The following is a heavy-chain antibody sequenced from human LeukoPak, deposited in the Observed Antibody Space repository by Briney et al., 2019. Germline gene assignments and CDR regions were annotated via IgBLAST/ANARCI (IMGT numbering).Heavy chain of an antibody. J-gene: IGHJ4*02. Sequence: PGGSLRLSCAASGFTFSSYGMHWVRQAPGKGLEWVAFIRYDGSNKYYADSVKGRFTISRDNSKNTLYLQMNSLRAEDTAVYYCARWGTRYYDILTGYPRGYFDYWGQGTLVTVSS. CDR3: ARWGTRYYDILTGYPRGYFDY. CDR2: IRYDGSNK. D-gene: IGHD3-9*01. V-gene: IGHV3-30*02. CDR1: GFTFSSYG.